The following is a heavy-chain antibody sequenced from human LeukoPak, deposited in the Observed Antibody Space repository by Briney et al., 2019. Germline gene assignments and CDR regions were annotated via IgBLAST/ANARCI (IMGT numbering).Heavy chain of an antibody. Sequence: PSETLSLTCAVYGGSFSGYYWSWIRQPPGKGLERIGEINHSGSTNYNPSLKSRVTISVDTSKNQFSLKLSSVTAADTAVYYCARGSSYFDWLFFRSNWFDPWGQGTLVTVSS. D-gene: IGHD3-9*01. CDR1: GGSFSGYY. CDR3: ARGSSYFDWLFFRSNWFDP. CDR2: INHSGST. J-gene: IGHJ5*02. V-gene: IGHV4-34*01.